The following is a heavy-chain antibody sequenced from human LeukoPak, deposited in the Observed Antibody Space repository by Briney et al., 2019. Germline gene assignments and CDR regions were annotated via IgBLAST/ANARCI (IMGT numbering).Heavy chain of an antibody. CDR1: GGSFSGYY. CDR3: ANTLVGATDY. V-gene: IGHV4-34*01. J-gene: IGHJ4*02. Sequence: QASETLSLTCAVYGGSFSGYYWSWIRQPPGKGLEWIGEINHSGSTNYNLSLKSRVTISVDTSKNQFSLKLSSVTAADTAVYYCANTLVGATDYWGQGTLVTVSS. CDR2: INHSGST. D-gene: IGHD1-26*01.